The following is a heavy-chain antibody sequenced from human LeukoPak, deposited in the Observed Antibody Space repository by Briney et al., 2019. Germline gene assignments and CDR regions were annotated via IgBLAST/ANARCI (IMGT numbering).Heavy chain of an antibody. J-gene: IGHJ4*02. D-gene: IGHD1-26*01. CDR1: GFTLTSYS. CDR3: AKGGKWDVTPFDY. Sequence: PRGSLRLSCAASGFTLTSYSMNWVRQAPGKGLEWVSTISGGGGSTYYADSVKGRFTISRDNSKNTLYLQVNSLRAEDTAVYYCAKGGKWDVTPFDYWGQGTLVTVSS. CDR2: ISGGGGST. V-gene: IGHV3-23*01.